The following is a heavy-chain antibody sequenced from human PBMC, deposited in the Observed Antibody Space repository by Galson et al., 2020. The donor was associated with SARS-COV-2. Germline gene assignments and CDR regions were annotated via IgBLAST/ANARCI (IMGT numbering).Heavy chain of an antibody. CDR3: AASGELLPSYVDY. D-gene: IGHD3-10*01. J-gene: IGHJ4*02. CDR1: GGSISSYY. V-gene: IGHV4-59*01. Sequence: ASETLSLTCIVSGGSISSYYWSWIRQPAGKALEWIGYLYYTGTTNYNPSLKSRVIISADMSRNQFSLRLSSVTAADTAMYYCAASGELLPSYVDYWGQGALVTVSS. CDR2: LYYTGTT.